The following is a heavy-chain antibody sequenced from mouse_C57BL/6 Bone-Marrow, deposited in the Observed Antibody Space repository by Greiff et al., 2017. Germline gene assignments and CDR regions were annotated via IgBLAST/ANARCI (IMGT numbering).Heavy chain of an antibody. J-gene: IGHJ1*03. Sequence: QVQLQQSGAELVRPGTSVKMSCKASGYTFTNYWIGWAKQRPGHGLEWIGDIYPGGGYTNYNEKFKGTATMTADKSSSTAYLQFSSLTSEDSTICYCGREEYCWYFDDWGTGTTVTVSS. CDR1: GYTFTNYW. D-gene: IGHD2-10*02. CDR3: GREEYCWYFDD. CDR2: IYPGGGYT. V-gene: IGHV1-63*01.